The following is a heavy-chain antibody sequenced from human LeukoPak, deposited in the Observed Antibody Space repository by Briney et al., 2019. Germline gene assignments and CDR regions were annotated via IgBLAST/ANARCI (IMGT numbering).Heavy chain of an antibody. D-gene: IGHD6-13*01. CDR2: INPNSGGT. CDR3: ARGCIAAAGTGCAFDI. CDR1: GYTFTGYY. V-gene: IGHV1-2*02. J-gene: IGHJ3*02. Sequence: ASVKVSCKASGYTFTGYYMHWVRQAPGQGLEWMGWINPNSGGTNYAQKFQGRVTMTRDTSISTAYMELRSLRSDDTAVYYCARGCIAAAGTGCAFDIWGQGTMVTVSS.